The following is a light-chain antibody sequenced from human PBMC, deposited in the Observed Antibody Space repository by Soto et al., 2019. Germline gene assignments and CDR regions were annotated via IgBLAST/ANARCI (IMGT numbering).Light chain of an antibody. Sequence: QSALTQPASVSRSPGQSITISCTGTSSDIGAYNIVSWYQQHPGKAPKLMLYDVNIRPSGVSNRFSGSKSGNTASLTISGLQAEDEADYYCTSWTTSTTMIFGGGTQLTVL. CDR2: DVN. CDR1: SSDIGAYNI. J-gene: IGLJ2*01. CDR3: TSWTTSTTMI. V-gene: IGLV2-14*03.